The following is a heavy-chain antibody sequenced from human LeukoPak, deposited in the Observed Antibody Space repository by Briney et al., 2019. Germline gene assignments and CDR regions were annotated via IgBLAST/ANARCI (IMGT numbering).Heavy chain of an antibody. CDR1: GYSSTSYW. CDR2: IYPVDSDT. CDR3: AKSGCLGWWNWFDP. Sequence: AEAPQIFSKASGYSSTSYWIGCVRQQPRKGLQGLGSIYPVDSDTRYSPPFQGQITISADKSISTAYLQWSSLKASDTAMYYWAKSGCLGWWNWFDPWGQGTLVTVSS. V-gene: IGHV5-51*01. D-gene: IGHD2-21*01. J-gene: IGHJ5*02.